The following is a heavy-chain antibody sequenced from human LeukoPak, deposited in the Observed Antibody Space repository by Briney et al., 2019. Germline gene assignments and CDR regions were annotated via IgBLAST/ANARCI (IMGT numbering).Heavy chain of an antibody. CDR3: ARGRSTGYPYYFEY. Sequence: ASVKVSCKASGYTFTSYDINWVRQATGQGLEWMGWMNPNSGSTGFAQKFQGRVTITRNTSISTAYMELSGLRSEDTAVYYCARGRSTGYPYYFEYWGQGTLVTVSS. CDR1: GYTFTSYD. D-gene: IGHD5-12*01. J-gene: IGHJ4*02. V-gene: IGHV1-8*03. CDR2: MNPNSGST.